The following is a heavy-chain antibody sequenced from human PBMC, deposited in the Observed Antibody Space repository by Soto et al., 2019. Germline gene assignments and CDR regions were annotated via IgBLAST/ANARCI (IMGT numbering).Heavy chain of an antibody. J-gene: IGHJ4*02. CDR2: IYPDGNKK. CDR3: ARDDEDWSDCDLAY. Sequence: QVHLVESGGGVVQLGGSRRLSGTAPGFTLSRQPMPWARRAPAKGLEGVTLIYPDGNKKYYADSVKGRFTTSRDNSKNTMYLQMNSLRVEDTAVYYCARDDEDWSDCDLAYWGQGALVTVSS. D-gene: IGHD2-21*01. V-gene: IGHV3-30-3*01. CDR1: GFTLSRQP.